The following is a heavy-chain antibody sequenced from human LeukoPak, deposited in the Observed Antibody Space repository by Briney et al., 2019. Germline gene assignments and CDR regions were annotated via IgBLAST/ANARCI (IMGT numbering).Heavy chain of an antibody. CDR1: GYIYTSYW. D-gene: IGHD1-26*01. CDR3: ARRSSGSYHSNFDY. J-gene: IGHJ4*02. CDR2: IYPGDSDT. V-gene: IGHV5-51*01. Sequence: GESLKISCNSSGYIYTSYWIGWVRQMPGKGLEWMGIIYPGDSDTRYSPSFQGQVTISADKSISTAYLQWSSLKASDTAMYYCARRSSGSYHSNFDYWGQGTLVTVSS.